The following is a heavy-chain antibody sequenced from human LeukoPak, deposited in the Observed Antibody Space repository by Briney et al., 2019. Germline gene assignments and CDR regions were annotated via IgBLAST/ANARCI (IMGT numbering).Heavy chain of an antibody. V-gene: IGHV3-48*01. Sequence: GGSLRLSCAASGFTFSTYSMNWVRQAPGKGLGWLSYISARGTTIYYADSLKGRLTISRDNAKNALYLQMNSLRAEDTAVYYCAKDLHMTTVVTPRISFDYWGQGTLVTVSS. CDR1: GFTFSTYS. CDR3: AKDLHMTTVVTPRISFDY. J-gene: IGHJ4*02. D-gene: IGHD4-23*01. CDR2: ISARGTTI.